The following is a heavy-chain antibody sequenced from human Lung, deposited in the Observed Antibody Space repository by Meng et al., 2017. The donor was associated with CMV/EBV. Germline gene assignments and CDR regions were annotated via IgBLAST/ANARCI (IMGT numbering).Heavy chain of an antibody. CDR1: GASMRGFH. CDR2: VYYSGGA. J-gene: IGHJ4*02. D-gene: IGHD2-21*02. V-gene: IGHV4-59*01. Sequence: SETLSLXCTVSGASMRGFHWTWIRQTPGKGLECLGYVYYSGGATYHPSLKSRVTISVDTSQDQFSLNLSSVTAADTAMYYCARRAYCGNDCYFFDFWGQGXLVTVSS. CDR3: ARRAYCGNDCYFFDF.